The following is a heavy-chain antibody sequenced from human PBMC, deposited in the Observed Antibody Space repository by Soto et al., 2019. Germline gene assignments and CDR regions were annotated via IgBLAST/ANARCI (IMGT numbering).Heavy chain of an antibody. CDR1: GYTFSNYG. D-gene: IGHD2-2*01. CDR2: ISLYSDGT. Sequence: QVQLVQSGGEVKRPGASVKVSCKTSGYTFSNYGINWVRQAPGQPLEWLGWISLYSDGTNYAQKFQGRVSMTTDTYTTTANMELRGMRSDYTAVYYCARVVPGAEAWFGPWGQGTLVTVSS. CDR3: ARVVPGAEAWFGP. V-gene: IGHV1-18*01. J-gene: IGHJ5*02.